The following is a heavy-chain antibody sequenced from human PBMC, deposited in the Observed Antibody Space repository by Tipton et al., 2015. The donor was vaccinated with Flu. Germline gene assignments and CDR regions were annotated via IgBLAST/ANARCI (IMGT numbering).Heavy chain of an antibody. Sequence: LSCTVSGGSITSGDYYWSWIRQHPGMGLEWIGYIFYGGDTYYNPSLESRVSISADTSKRQFSLKLTSVTAADTAVYYCATVSSYYFFFDSWGQGTLVTVSS. D-gene: IGHD1-26*01. CDR2: IFYGGDT. CDR1: GGSITSGDYY. J-gene: IGHJ4*02. CDR3: ATVSSYYFFFDS. V-gene: IGHV4-31*03.